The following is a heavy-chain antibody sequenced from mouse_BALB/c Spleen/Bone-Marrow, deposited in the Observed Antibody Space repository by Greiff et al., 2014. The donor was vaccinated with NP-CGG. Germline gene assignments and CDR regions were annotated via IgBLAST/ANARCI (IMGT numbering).Heavy chain of an antibody. Sequence: LVESGPELVKPGALVKISCKASGYTFTSYDINWVKQRPGQGLECIGWVYPGDGSTKYNEKFKGKATLTADKSSSTAYMQLSSLTSESSAVYFCSRSDDGFPHSFDYWGQGTTLTVSS. D-gene: IGHD2-3*01. V-gene: IGHV1S33*01. CDR2: VYPGDGST. CDR3: SRSDDGFPHSFDY. CDR1: GYTFTSYD. J-gene: IGHJ2*01.